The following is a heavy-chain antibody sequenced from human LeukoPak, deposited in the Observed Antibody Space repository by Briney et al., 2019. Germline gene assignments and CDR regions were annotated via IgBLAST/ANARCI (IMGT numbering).Heavy chain of an antibody. D-gene: IGHD6-19*01. CDR3: AKTTAGYSSGRYPGWPIDY. V-gene: IGHV3-23*01. Sequence: PGGSLRLSYAASGFTFNSYAIYWVRQAPGKGLEWVSGISGSGGSTYHAVSVRGRFSISRDNSRNTVFLQMHSLRAEDTALYYCAKTTAGYSSGRYPGWPIDYWGQGTLVTVSS. CDR2: ISGSGGST. CDR1: GFTFNSYA. J-gene: IGHJ4*02.